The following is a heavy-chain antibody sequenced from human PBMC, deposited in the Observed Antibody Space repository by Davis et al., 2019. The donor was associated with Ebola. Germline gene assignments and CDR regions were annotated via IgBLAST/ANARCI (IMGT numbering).Heavy chain of an antibody. CDR2: IIPILGIA. D-gene: IGHD2-8*01. CDR3: ARERGGYCTNGVCQPFDP. Sequence: AASVKVSCKVSGYTLTELSMHWVRQAPGQGLEWMGRIIPILGIANYAQKFQGRVTITADKSTSTAYMELSSLRSEDTAVYYCARERGGYCTNGVCQPFDPWGQGTLVTVSS. CDR1: GYTLTELS. J-gene: IGHJ5*02. V-gene: IGHV1-69*04.